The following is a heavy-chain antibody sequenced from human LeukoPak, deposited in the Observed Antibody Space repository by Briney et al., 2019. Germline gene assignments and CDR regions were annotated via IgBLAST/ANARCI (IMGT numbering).Heavy chain of an antibody. CDR2: IYYSGST. CDR1: GVSISSYS. V-gene: IGHV4-59*01. D-gene: IGHD1-26*01. CDR3: ARITGIVGAPFDY. Sequence: SSETLSLTCTVSGVSISSYSWSWIRQPPGKGLEWIGYIYYSGSTNYNPSLKSRVTISVDTSKNQFSLKLSSVTAADTAVYYCARITGIVGAPFDYWGQGTLVTVSS. J-gene: IGHJ4*02.